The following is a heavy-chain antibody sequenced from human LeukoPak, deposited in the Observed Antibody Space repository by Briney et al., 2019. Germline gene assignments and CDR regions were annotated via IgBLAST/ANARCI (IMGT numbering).Heavy chain of an antibody. Sequence: SEILSLTCTVSGGSISSSSYYWDWIRQSPGKGLEWIGTIYYSGSTDYNPSLKSRVTMSVETSKNQFSLKLSSVTAADTAVYYCARGGYNFGYWGQGTLVTVSS. CDR1: GGSISSSSYY. D-gene: IGHD5-24*01. J-gene: IGHJ4*02. CDR3: ARGGYNFGY. CDR2: IYYSGST. V-gene: IGHV4-39*01.